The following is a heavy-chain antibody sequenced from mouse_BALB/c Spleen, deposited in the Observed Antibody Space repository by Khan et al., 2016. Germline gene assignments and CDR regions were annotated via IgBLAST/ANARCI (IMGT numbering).Heavy chain of an antibody. CDR3: ARGYGNYVWYFDV. CDR2: INTYTGEP. CDR1: GYTFTNYG. V-gene: IGHV9-3-1*01. Sequence: QSQLVQSGPELKKPGETVKISCKASGYTFTNYGMNWVKQAPGKGLKWMGWINTYTGEPTYADDFKGRFAFSLETSASTAYLQINNLKNEDTATYFCARGYGNYVWYFDVWGAGTTVTVSS. D-gene: IGHD2-10*02. J-gene: IGHJ1*01.